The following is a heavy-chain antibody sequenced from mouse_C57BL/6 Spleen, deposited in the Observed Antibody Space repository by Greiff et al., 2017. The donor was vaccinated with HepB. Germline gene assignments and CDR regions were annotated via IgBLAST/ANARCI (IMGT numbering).Heavy chain of an antibody. V-gene: IGHV5-9*01. CDR3: ARPITTVVESGFAY. CDR2: ISGGGGNT. D-gene: IGHD1-1*01. J-gene: IGHJ3*01. CDR1: GFTFSSYT. Sequence: EVQLVESGGGLVKPGGSLKLSCAASGFTFSSYTMSWVRQTPEKRLEWVATISGGGGNTYYPDSVKGRFTISRDNAKNTLYLQMSSLRSEDTALYYCARPITTVVESGFAYWGQGTLVTVSA.